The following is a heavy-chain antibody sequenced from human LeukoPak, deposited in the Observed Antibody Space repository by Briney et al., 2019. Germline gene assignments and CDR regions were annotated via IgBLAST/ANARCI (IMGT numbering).Heavy chain of an antibody. V-gene: IGHV1-18*01. CDR2: ISGYNGNT. J-gene: IGHJ3*02. Sequence: ASVKVSCKGSGCTFTSYYITWVRQAPGQGLEWMGWISGYNGNTKYVQKLQGRVTMTTDTSTSTAYMELRSLRSDDTAVYYCAREGGSYEDAFDIWGQGTMVTVSS. CDR1: GCTFTSYY. CDR3: AREGGSYEDAFDI. D-gene: IGHD1-26*01.